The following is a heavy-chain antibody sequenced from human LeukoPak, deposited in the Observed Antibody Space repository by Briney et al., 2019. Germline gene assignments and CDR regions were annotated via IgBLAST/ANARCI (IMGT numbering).Heavy chain of an antibody. Sequence: GGSLRLSCAASGFTFSDYYMSWIRQAPGKGLEWVSYISSSGSTIYYADSVKGRFTISRDNAKNSLYLQMNSLRAEDTAVYYCARDPMVRGVITNWFDPWGQGTLVTVSS. V-gene: IGHV3-11*01. CDR2: ISSSGSTI. D-gene: IGHD3-10*01. CDR3: ARDPMVRGVITNWFDP. J-gene: IGHJ5*02. CDR1: GFTFSDYY.